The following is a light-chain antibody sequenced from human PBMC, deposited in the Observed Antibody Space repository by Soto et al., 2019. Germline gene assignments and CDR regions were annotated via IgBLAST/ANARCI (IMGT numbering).Light chain of an antibody. J-gene: IGLJ2*01. Sequence: QAVVTQPPSVSGAPGQRVTIPCTGSSSNIGAVYDVHWYQKLPGTAPKLLIYDNSNRPSGVPDRFSGSKSGTSASLAITGLQAEDEADYYCQSYDSSLSGVVFGGGTKLTVL. CDR3: QSYDSSLSGVV. CDR1: SSNIGAVYD. CDR2: DNS. V-gene: IGLV1-40*01.